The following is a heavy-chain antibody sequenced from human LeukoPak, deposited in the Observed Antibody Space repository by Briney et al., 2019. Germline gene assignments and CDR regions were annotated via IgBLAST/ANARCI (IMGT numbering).Heavy chain of an antibody. Sequence: GGSLRLSCAASGFRFDDYGMSWVRHVPGKGLEWVSGTNWDGASTGYADSVKGRFTISRDNVKNFLYLQMNSLRVEDTALYFCGRVYCSTTSCYDYYDYYMDVWGKGTAVTVSS. CDR3: GRVYCSTTSCYDYYDYYMDV. J-gene: IGHJ6*03. CDR1: GFRFDDYG. D-gene: IGHD2-2*01. CDR2: TNWDGAST. V-gene: IGHV3-20*04.